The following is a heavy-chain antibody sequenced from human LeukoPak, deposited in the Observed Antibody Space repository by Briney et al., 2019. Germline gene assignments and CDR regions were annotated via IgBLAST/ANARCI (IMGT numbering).Heavy chain of an antibody. CDR3: ARNIPIAAAGYNWFDP. V-gene: IGHV4-34*01. D-gene: IGHD6-13*01. J-gene: IGHJ5*02. CDR1: GGSFSGYY. CDR2: INHSGST. Sequence: SETLSLTCGVYGGSFSGYYWSWIRQPPGKGLEWIGEINHSGSTNYNPSLKSRVTISVDTSKNQFSLKLSSVTAADTAVYYCARNIPIAAAGYNWFDPWGQGTLVTVSS.